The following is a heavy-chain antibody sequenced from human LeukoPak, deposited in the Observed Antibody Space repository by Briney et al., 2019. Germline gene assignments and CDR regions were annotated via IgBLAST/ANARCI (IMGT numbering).Heavy chain of an antibody. V-gene: IGHV4-39*01. CDR2: IYYSGST. D-gene: IGHD3-22*01. J-gene: IGHJ5*02. CDR3: ARFMIVVVITPRGWFDP. CDR1: GGSISSSSYY. Sequence: SETLSLTCTVSGGSISSSSYYWGWIRQPPGKGLEWIGSIYYSGSTYYNPSLKSRVTISVDTSKNQFSLKLSSVTAADTALYYCARFMIVVVITPRGWFDPWGQGTLVTVSS.